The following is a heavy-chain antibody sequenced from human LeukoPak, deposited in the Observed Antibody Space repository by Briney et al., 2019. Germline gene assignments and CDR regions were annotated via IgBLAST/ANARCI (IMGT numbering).Heavy chain of an antibody. CDR3: ARDRTSGYNDY. CDR2: INHSRST. CDR1: GGSFSGYY. V-gene: IGHV4-34*09. Sequence: SETLSLTCAVYGGSFSGYYWNWIRQPPGKGLEWIGEINHSRSTNYNPSLKSRVTISVDTSKNQFSLKLSSVTAADTAVYYCARDRTSGYNDYWGQGTLVTVSS. D-gene: IGHD3-22*01. J-gene: IGHJ4*02.